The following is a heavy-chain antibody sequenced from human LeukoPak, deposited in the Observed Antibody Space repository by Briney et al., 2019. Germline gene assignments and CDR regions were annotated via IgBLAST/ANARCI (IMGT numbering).Heavy chain of an antibody. J-gene: IGHJ4*02. V-gene: IGHV3-30*18. CDR1: GFTFSSYW. CDR2: ISYDGSNK. CDR3: AKEGPWFGESD. Sequence: GGSLRLSCAASGFTFSSYWMSWVRQAPGKGLEWVAVISYDGSNKYYADSVKGRFTISRDNSKNTLYLQMNSLRAEDTAVYYCAKEGPWFGESDWGQGTLVTVSS. D-gene: IGHD3-10*01.